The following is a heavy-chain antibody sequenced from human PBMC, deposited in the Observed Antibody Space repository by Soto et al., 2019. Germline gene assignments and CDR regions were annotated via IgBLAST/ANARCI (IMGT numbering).Heavy chain of an antibody. CDR3: ARAVTVTTRGAFDI. CDR1: GFTVSSNY. CDR2: IYSGGST. J-gene: IGHJ3*02. Sequence: GGSLRLSCAASGFTVSSNYMSWVRQAPGKGLEWVSVIYSGGSTYYADSVKGRFTISRDNSKNMLYLQMNSLRAEDTAVYYCARAVTVTTRGAFDIWGQGTMVTVSS. D-gene: IGHD4-17*01. V-gene: IGHV3-66*01.